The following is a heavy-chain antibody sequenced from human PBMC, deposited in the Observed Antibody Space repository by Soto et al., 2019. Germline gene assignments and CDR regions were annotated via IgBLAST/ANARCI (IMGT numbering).Heavy chain of an antibody. Sequence: QVQLVESGGGLVKPGGSPRLSCAASGFIFSDYYMSRIRQAPGKGLEWVSYSSSSGRTIYYADSVKGRFTISRDNAKNSLFLQMNSLRVEDTAVYYCARDLAAAAYYYYGMDVWGQGTTVTVSS. CDR3: ARDLAAAAYYYYGMDV. CDR2: SSSSGRTI. CDR1: GFIFSDYY. D-gene: IGHD6-13*01. V-gene: IGHV3-11*01. J-gene: IGHJ6*02.